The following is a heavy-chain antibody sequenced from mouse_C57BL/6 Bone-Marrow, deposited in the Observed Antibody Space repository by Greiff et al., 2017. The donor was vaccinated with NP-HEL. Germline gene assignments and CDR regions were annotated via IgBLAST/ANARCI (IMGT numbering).Heavy chain of an antibody. CDR3: ARNSYDYPSWFAY. CDR2: INPNNGGT. CDR1: GYTFTDYN. D-gene: IGHD2-4*01. Sequence: VQLQQSGPELVKPGASVKIPCKASGYTFTDYNMDWVKQSHGKSLEWIGDINPNNGGTIYNQKFKGKATLTVDKSSSTAYMELRSLTSEDTAVYYCARNSYDYPSWFAYWGQGTLVTVSA. J-gene: IGHJ3*01. V-gene: IGHV1-18*01.